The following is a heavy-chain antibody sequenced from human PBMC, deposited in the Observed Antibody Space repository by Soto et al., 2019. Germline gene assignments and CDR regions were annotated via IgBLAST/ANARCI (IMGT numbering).Heavy chain of an antibody. V-gene: IGHV3-74*01. J-gene: IGHJ6*03. CDR2: INSDGSST. CDR1: GFTFSSYW. CDR3: ASVSVRGVDFWSGGLYYYMDV. D-gene: IGHD3-3*01. Sequence: GGSLRLSCAASGFTFSSYWMHWVRQAPGKGLVWVSRINSDGSSTSYADSVKGRFTISRDNAKNTLYLQMNSLRAEDTAVYYCASVSVRGVDFWSGGLYYYMDVWGKGTTVTVSS.